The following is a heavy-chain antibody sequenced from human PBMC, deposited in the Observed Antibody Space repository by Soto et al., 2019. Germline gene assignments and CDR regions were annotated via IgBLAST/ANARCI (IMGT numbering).Heavy chain of an antibody. D-gene: IGHD1-7*01. CDR2: INPNSGGT. CDR3: ARSFNLNYLCFDP. V-gene: IGHV1-2*02. J-gene: IGHJ5*02. Sequence: ASVKVSCKTSGYTFSGYYMHWVRQAPGQGLEWMGWINPNSGGTNYAQKFQGRVTMTRDTSISTGYMDLSRLRSDDTAVYYCARSFNLNYLCFDPWGQGSLVTVSS. CDR1: GYTFSGYY.